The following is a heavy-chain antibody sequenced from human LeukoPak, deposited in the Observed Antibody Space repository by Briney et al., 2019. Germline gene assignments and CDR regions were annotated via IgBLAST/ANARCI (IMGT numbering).Heavy chain of an antibody. CDR1: GYTFTSYG. CDR2: ISAYNGNT. J-gene: IGHJ4*02. CDR3: ARDLLYYDSSGYYQGRNDY. Sequence: ASVKVSCKASGYTFTSYGISWVRQAPGQGLEWMGWISAYNGNTNYAQKLQGRVTMTTDTSTSTAYMELSSLRSEDTAVYYCARDLLYYDSSGYYQGRNDYWGQGTLVTVSS. V-gene: IGHV1-18*01. D-gene: IGHD3-22*01.